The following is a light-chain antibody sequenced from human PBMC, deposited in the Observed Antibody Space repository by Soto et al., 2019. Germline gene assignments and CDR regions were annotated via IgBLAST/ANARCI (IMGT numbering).Light chain of an antibody. Sequence: EIVLTQSPGTLSLSPGERATLFCRASQRVSSSYLAWYQQKPGQLPRLLIYGSSIRATGIPDRFSGSGSGTDFTLTISRLEPEDFAVYYCQQYDIAPRTFGQGTRLEI. CDR2: GSS. J-gene: IGKJ2*01. CDR3: QQYDIAPRT. CDR1: QRVSSSY. V-gene: IGKV3-20*01.